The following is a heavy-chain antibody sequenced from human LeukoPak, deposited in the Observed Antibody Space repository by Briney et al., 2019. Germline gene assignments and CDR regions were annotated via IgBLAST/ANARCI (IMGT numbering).Heavy chain of an antibody. J-gene: IGHJ3*02. CDR1: GYSISSGYY. CDR3: ARVSITGNAFDI. CDR2: IYHSGST. D-gene: IGHD1-20*01. V-gene: IGHV4-38-2*01. Sequence: SETLSLTCAVSGYSISSGYYWGWIRQPPGKGLEWIGSIYHSGSTYYNPSLKSRVTISVDTSKNQFSLKLSSVTAADTAVYYCARVSITGNAFDIWGQGTMVTVSS.